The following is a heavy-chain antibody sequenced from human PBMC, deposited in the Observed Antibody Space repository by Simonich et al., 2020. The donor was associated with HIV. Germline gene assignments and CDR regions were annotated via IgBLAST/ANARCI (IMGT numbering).Heavy chain of an antibody. D-gene: IGHD4-17*01. CDR3: ARRHPTTVTTPYFDY. CDR1: GGSFSGYY. J-gene: IGHJ4*02. CDR2: INHSGST. Sequence: QVQLQQWGAGLLKPSETLSLTCAVYGGSFSGYYWSWIRQPPGKGLEGIGEINHSGSTNYNPSPKSRVTISVDTSKNQFSLKLSSVTAADTAVYYCARRHPTTVTTPYFDYWGQGTLVTVSS. V-gene: IGHV4-34*01.